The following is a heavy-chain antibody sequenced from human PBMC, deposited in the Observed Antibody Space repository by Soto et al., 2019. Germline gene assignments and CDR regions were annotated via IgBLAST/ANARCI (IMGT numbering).Heavy chain of an antibody. Sequence: EVQLVESGGDLVQPGGSLRLSCAASGFTFTSYWMHWVRQTPGKGLVWVSRINPDGSRTSYADSVKGRFTIARDNAKNTLYRQMNSLGAEDTAVYYCARVAVTTYYFDYWGHGTLVTVSS. CDR3: ARVAVTTYYFDY. CDR2: INPDGSRT. V-gene: IGHV3-74*01. J-gene: IGHJ4*01. D-gene: IGHD4-17*01. CDR1: GFTFTSYW.